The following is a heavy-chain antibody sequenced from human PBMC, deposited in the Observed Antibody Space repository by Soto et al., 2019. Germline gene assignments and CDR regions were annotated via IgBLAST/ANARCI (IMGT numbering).Heavy chain of an antibody. V-gene: IGHV1-69*01. D-gene: IGHD2-15*01. CDR3: ASNGILTGCSYGMDV. CDR1: GGTFSDYT. Sequence: QVQLVQSGAELRKPGSSVKVSCKASGGTFSDYTINWVRQAPGQRLEWMGGIIPIFDTANYAEKFQGRVTITADESTSTSFIEVSSVRSENTAVYYCASNGILTGCSYGMDVRGQGTMVTVSS. CDR2: IIPIFDTA. J-gene: IGHJ6*01.